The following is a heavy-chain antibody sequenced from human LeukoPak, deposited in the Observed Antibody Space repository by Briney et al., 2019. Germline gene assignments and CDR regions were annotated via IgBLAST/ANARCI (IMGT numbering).Heavy chain of an antibody. CDR3: ARDRYSSGWTYYYGMDV. V-gene: IGHV1-69*13. J-gene: IGHJ6*02. Sequence: SVKVSCKASGGTFSSYAISWVRQAPGQGLEWMGGIIPIFGTANYAQKFQSRVTITADESTSTAYMELSSLRSEDTAVYYCARDRYSSGWTYYYGMDVWGQGTTVTVSS. D-gene: IGHD6-19*01. CDR1: GGTFSSYA. CDR2: IIPIFGTA.